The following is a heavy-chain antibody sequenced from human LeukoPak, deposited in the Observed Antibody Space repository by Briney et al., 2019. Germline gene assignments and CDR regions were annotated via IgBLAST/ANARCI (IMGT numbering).Heavy chain of an antibody. CDR3: AKDDLPTGYSSSWLDY. J-gene: IGHJ4*02. CDR2: ISGSGGST. D-gene: IGHD6-13*01. CDR1: GFTFSSYA. V-gene: IGHV3-23*01. Sequence: GGSLRLSCAASGFTFSSYAMSWVRQAPGKGLEWVSAISGSGGSTYYADSVKGRFTISRDNSKNTLYLQMNSLRPEDTAVYYCAKDDLPTGYSSSWLDYWGQGTLVTVSS.